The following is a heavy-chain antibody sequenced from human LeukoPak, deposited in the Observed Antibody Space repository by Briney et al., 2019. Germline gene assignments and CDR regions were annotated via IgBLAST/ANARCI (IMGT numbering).Heavy chain of an antibody. CDR3: ATWAFYHNLDV. Sequence: GGALGLSCAASGFTIGPYAMYWVRQGPGRGLEWVSVIKADGSGTFYADSVRGRFTTSRDNSKNSLYLQMNSLTSEDTALYYCATWAFYHNLDVWGQGTTVIVSS. J-gene: IGHJ6*02. CDR1: GFTIGPYA. V-gene: IGHV3-43*02. D-gene: IGHD2/OR15-2a*01. CDR2: IKADGSGT.